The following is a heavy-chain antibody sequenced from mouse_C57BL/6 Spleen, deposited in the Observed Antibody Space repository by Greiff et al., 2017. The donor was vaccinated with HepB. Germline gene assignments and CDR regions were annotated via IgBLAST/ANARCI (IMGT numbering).Heavy chain of an antibody. CDR2: IWSGGST. D-gene: IGHD2-1*01. Sequence: QVQLQQSGPGLVQPSQSLSITCTVSGFSLTSYGVHWVRQSPGKGLEWLGVIWSGGSTDYNAAFISRLSISKDNSKNKAFFKMNSLQADDTAIYYCARSLYGNYEFGYWGQGTTLTVSS. CDR1: GFSLTSYG. V-gene: IGHV2-2*01. J-gene: IGHJ2*01. CDR3: ARSLYGNYEFGY.